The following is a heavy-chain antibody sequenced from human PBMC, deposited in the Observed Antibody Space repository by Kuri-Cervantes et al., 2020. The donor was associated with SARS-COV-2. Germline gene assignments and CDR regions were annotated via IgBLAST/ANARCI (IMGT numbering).Heavy chain of an antibody. Sequence: GGSLRLSCAASGFTFSNAWMSWVRQAPGKGLEWVGRIKSKTDGGTTDYAAPVKGRFTISRDDSKNTLYLQMNSLKTEDTAVYYCTSSPTIFGVVIISGNSWGQGTLVTVSS. D-gene: IGHD3-3*01. V-gene: IGHV3-15*01. CDR3: TSSPTIFGVVIISGNS. CDR1: GFTFSNAW. CDR2: IKSKTDGGTT. J-gene: IGHJ4*02.